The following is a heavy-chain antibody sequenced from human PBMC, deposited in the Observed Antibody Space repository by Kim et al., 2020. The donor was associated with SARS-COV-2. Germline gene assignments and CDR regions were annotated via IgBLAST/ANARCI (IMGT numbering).Heavy chain of an antibody. Sequence: AQKCQGRVTMTEDTSTDTAYMELSSLRSEDTAVYYCATRLEQLAGGFDYWGQGTLVTVSS. J-gene: IGHJ4*02. V-gene: IGHV1-24*01. D-gene: IGHD6-6*01. CDR3: ATRLEQLAGGFDY.